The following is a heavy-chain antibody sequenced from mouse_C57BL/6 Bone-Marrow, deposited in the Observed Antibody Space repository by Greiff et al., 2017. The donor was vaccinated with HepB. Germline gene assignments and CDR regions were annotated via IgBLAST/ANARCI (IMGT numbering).Heavy chain of an antibody. CDR2: IDPSDSYT. V-gene: IGHV1-69*01. CDR3: AITTVVASYYYAMDY. D-gene: IGHD1-1*01. Sequence: VQLQQPGAELVMPGASVKLSCKASGYTFTSYWMHWVKQRPGQGLEWIGEIDPSDSYTNYNQKFKGKSTLTVDKSSSTAYMQLSSLTSEDSAVYYCAITTVVASYYYAMDYWGQGTSVTVSS. CDR1: GYTFTSYW. J-gene: IGHJ4*01.